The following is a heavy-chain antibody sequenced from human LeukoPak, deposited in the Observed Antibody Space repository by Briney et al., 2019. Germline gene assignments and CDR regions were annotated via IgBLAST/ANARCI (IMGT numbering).Heavy chain of an antibody. D-gene: IGHD5-12*01. CDR3: ARLGGLRGDY. CDR2: ISWNSGSI. J-gene: IGHJ4*02. Sequence: GRSLRLSCAASGFTFDDYAMHWVRQAPGKGLEWVSGISWNSGSIGYADSVKGRFTISRDNAKNSLYLQMNSLRAEDTAVYYCARLGGLRGDYRGQGTLVTVSS. V-gene: IGHV3-9*01. CDR1: GFTFDDYA.